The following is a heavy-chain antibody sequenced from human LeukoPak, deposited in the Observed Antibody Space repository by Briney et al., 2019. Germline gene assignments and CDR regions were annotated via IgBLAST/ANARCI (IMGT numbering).Heavy chain of an antibody. Sequence: ASVKVSCKASGYTFTGYYMHWVRQAPGQGLEWMGWMNPNSGSTGYAQKFQGRVTITRNTSISTAYMELSSLRSEDTAVYYCARGPRGWFGELLGYYYYMDVWGKGTTVTVSS. CDR3: ARGPRGWFGELLGYYYYMDV. V-gene: IGHV1-8*03. CDR2: MNPNSGST. CDR1: GYTFTGYY. D-gene: IGHD3-10*01. J-gene: IGHJ6*03.